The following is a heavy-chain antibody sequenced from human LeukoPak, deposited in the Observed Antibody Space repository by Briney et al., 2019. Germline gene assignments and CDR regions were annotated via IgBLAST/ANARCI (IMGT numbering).Heavy chain of an antibody. CDR2: INSDGSTT. Sequence: PGGSLRLSCAASGFTFSSYWMHWVRLAPGKGLVWVSRINSDGSTTRYADSVKGRFTISRDNSKNTLYLQMNSLRAEDTAVYYCAKSFARAVAGTGEPREDYWGQGTLVTVSS. D-gene: IGHD6-19*01. CDR3: AKSFARAVAGTGEPREDY. CDR1: GFTFSSYW. V-gene: IGHV3-74*01. J-gene: IGHJ4*02.